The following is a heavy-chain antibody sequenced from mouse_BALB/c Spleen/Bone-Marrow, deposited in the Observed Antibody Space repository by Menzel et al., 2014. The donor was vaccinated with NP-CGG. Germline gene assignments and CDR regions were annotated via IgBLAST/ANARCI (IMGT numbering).Heavy chain of an antibody. D-gene: IGHD2-12*01. CDR1: GFSLTSYG. CDR2: IWAGGST. Sequence: VKLMESGPGLVAPSQSLSITCTVSGFSLTSYGVHWVRQPPGKGLEWLGVIWAGGSTNYNSALMSRPSISKDNSKSQVFLKMNSLQTDDTAMYYCARDYDEWFAYWGQGTLVTVSA. CDR3: ARDYDEWFAY. J-gene: IGHJ3*01. V-gene: IGHV2-9*02.